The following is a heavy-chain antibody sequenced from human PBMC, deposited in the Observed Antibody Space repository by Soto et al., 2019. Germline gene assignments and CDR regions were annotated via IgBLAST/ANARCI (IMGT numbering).Heavy chain of an antibody. V-gene: IGHV1-69*02. CDR2: IIPILGIA. D-gene: IGHD2-8*02. Sequence: SVKVSYKASGGTFSSYTISLVRHAPGQGLEWMGRIIPILGIANYAQKFQGRVTITADKSTSTAYMELSSMRSEDTAVYYCARTTGPTDYFDYWGQGTLVTVSS. CDR3: ARTTGPTDYFDY. J-gene: IGHJ4*02. CDR1: GGTFSSYT.